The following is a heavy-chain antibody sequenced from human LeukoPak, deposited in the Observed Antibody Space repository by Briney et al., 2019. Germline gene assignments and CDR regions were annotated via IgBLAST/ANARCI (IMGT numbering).Heavy chain of an antibody. CDR2: ISAYKGNT. Sequence: ASVKVSCKASGYTFTGYYMHWVRQAPGQGLEWMGWISAYKGNTNYAQKLQGRVTMTTDTSTSTAYMELRSLRSDDTAVYYCARDRHGNYYDSSGYYFDYWGQGTLVTVSS. CDR3: ARDRHGNYYDSSGYYFDY. D-gene: IGHD3-22*01. V-gene: IGHV1-18*04. J-gene: IGHJ4*02. CDR1: GYTFTGYY.